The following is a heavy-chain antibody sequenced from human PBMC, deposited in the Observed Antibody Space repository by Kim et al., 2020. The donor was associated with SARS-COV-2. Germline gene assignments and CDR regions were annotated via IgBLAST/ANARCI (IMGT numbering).Heavy chain of an antibody. CDR2: SYTP. D-gene: IGHD6-19*01. Sequence: SYTPAYGAAVKGRFTISRDDSQNTAYLQMNSLKTEDTAVYYCSSPKPVAEWGRGTLVTVSS. CDR3: SSPKPVAE. J-gene: IGHJ2*01. V-gene: IGHV3-73*01.